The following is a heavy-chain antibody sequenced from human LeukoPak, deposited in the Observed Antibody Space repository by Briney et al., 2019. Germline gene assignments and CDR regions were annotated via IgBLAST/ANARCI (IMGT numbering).Heavy chain of an antibody. V-gene: IGHV5-51*01. Sequence: GESLKFSCKAPGYSFTNYWSGGVRQMHGKGLEWMGIIYTDDSAPDLSYTTSFQGHVTIPADNSVSTAYLRWSLLKASGTAMYYCARQSGSFDDWVQGTLVTVHS. J-gene: IGHJ4*02. CDR3: ARQSGSFDD. CDR1: GYSFTNYW. CDR2: IYTDDSAPDL. D-gene: IGHD1-26*01.